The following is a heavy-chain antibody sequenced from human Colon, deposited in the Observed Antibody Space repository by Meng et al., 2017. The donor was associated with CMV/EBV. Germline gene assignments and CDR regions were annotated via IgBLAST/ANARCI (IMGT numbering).Heavy chain of an antibody. CDR1: GGSISSSSSY. CDR3: ARTVAGEYFDY. V-gene: IGHV4-39*07. D-gene: IGHD6-19*01. CDR2: IYYSGST. J-gene: IGHJ4*02. Sequence: GSLRLSCTVSGGSISSSSSYWGWIRQPPGKGLEWIGSIYYSGSTYYNPSLKSRVTISGDTSKNQFSLKLSSVTAADTAVYYCARTVAGEYFDYWGQGTLVTVSS.